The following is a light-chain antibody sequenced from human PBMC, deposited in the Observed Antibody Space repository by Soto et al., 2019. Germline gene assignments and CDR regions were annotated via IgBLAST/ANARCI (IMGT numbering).Light chain of an antibody. CDR3: SSFTRSSALEVV. J-gene: IGLJ2*01. V-gene: IGLV2-14*01. CDR1: SNDVGSYNY. Sequence: QSALTQPASVSGSPGQSITVPCTGTSNDVGSYNYVSWYQQHPGKAPKLMIYEVSNRPSGVSNRFSGSKSGNTASLTISGLQAEDEVDYYCSSFTRSSALEVVFGGGAKLPVL. CDR2: EVS.